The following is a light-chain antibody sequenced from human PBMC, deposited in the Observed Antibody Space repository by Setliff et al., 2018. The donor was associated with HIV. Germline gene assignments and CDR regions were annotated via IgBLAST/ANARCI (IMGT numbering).Light chain of an antibody. CDR2: GAS. Sequence: IVLTKYPDTLSSSPGERANLSCRASQSFSSSYLAWYQQKPGQAPRLLIYGASTRAAGIPGRFRGSESGTDFTLTISRLEPEDFAVDYCQQYGSSPWTFGQGTKVDIK. CDR3: QQYGSSPWT. CDR1: QSFSSSY. V-gene: IGKV3-20*01. J-gene: IGKJ1*01.